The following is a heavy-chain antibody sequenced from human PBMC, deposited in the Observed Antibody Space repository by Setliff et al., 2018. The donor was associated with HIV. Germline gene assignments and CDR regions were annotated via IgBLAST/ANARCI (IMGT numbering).Heavy chain of an antibody. Sequence: ASVKVSCKASGYTFTKFDINWVRQAPGQGLQWMGWMHPNSGATKYAQKFRDRVTLTGDTSISTASMELSSLKSDDTAMYYCATSTSRFFWNGFYQGGFGSRNSHSFENWGQGTLVNRLL. J-gene: IGHJ4*02. CDR2: MHPNSGAT. V-gene: IGHV1-2*02. CDR3: ATSTSRFFWNGFYQGGFGSRNSHSFEN. CDR1: GYTFTKFD. D-gene: IGHD3-3*01.